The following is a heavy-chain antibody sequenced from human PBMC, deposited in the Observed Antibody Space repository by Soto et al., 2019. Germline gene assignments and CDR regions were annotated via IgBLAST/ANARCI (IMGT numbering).Heavy chain of an antibody. CDR3: ARDIPTMVRGVIVIYHYYGMDV. CDR1: GYTFTGYG. V-gene: IGHV1-18*04. D-gene: IGHD3-10*01. J-gene: IGHJ6*02. Sequence: GASLKVSCKTSGYTFTGYGIGWGQKAPGKGLEWRGWISGYNGNTIYAQKLQDRVTMTTDTSTSTAYMELRSLRSDDTAVYYCARDIPTMVRGVIVIYHYYGMDVWGQGTTVTVSS. CDR2: ISGYNGNT.